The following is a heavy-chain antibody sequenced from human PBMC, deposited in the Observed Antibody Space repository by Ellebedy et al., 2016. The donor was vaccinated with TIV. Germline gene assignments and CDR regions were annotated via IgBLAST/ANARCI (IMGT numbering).Heavy chain of an antibody. CDR3: AREPQRPSSSWRRGFSYYYGMDV. Sequence: GESLKISXAASGFTFNRFAMHWVRQTPGKGLQWVAVTSYDGITKYYMDSVKGRFTISRDNSKNTLYLQLNSLRTDDTAIYYCAREPQRPSSSWRRGFSYYYGMDVWGQGTTVTVSS. D-gene: IGHD6-13*01. V-gene: IGHV3-30-3*01. J-gene: IGHJ6*02. CDR1: GFTFNRFA. CDR2: TSYDGITK.